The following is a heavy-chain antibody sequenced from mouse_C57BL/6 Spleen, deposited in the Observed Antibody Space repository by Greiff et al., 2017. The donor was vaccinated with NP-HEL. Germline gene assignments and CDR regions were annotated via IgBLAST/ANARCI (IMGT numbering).Heavy chain of an antibody. J-gene: IGHJ2*01. CDR2: ISSGGSYT. V-gene: IGHV5-6*02. CDR1: GFTFSSYG. D-gene: IGHD2-2*01. Sequence: EVMLVESGGDLVKPGGSLKLSCAASGFTFSSYGMSWVRQTPDKRLEWVAPISSGGSYTYYPDSVKGRFTISRDNAKNTLYLQMSSLKSEDTAMYYCARHEVTTGRDFDYWGQGTTLTVSS. CDR3: ARHEVTTGRDFDY.